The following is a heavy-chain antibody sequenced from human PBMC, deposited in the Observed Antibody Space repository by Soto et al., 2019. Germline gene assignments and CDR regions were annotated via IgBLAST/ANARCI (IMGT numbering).Heavy chain of an antibody. CDR1: GGSISSYY. V-gene: IGHV4-59*01. CDR2: IYYSGST. J-gene: IGHJ4*02. Sequence: SETLSLTCTVSGGSISSYYWSWIRQPPGKGLEWIGYIYYSGSTNYNPSLKSRVAISVDTSKNQFSLKLSSVTAADTAVYYCARSMRALDYWGQGTLVTVSS. CDR3: ARSMRALDY.